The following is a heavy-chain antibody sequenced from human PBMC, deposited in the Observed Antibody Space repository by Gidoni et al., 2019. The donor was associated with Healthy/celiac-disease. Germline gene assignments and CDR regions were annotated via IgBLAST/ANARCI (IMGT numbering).Heavy chain of an antibody. CDR3: ARADYGGPFDD. Sequence: EVQLVESGGGLVQPGGSLRLSCAASGFTFSSYSMNWIRQAPGKGLEWVSYISSSSSTIYYADSVKGRFTISRENAKNSLYLQMSSLRAEDTAVYYCARADYGGPFDDWGQGTLVTVSS. CDR2: ISSSSSTI. D-gene: IGHD4-17*01. V-gene: IGHV3-48*01. J-gene: IGHJ4*02. CDR1: GFTFSSYS.